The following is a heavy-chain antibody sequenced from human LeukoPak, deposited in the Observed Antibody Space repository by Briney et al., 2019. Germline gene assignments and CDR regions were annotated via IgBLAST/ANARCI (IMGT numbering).Heavy chain of an antibody. J-gene: IGHJ4*02. V-gene: IGHV4-34*01. D-gene: IGHD3-9*01. CDR2: INHSGST. Sequence: SETLSLTCAVYGGSFSGYYWSWIRQPPGKGLEWIGEINHSGSTNYNPSLKSRVTISVDTSKNQFSLKLSSVTAADTAVYYCARVTDYDILTGYYSLLRKYYFDYWGQGTLVTVSS. CDR3: ARVTDYDILTGYYSLLRKYYFDY. CDR1: GGSFSGYY.